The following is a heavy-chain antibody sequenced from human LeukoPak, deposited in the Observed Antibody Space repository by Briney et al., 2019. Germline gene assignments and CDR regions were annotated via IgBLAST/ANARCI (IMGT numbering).Heavy chain of an antibody. J-gene: IGHJ5*02. Sequence: GGSLRLSCAASGFTFSNYAMHWVRQAPGKGLEWVAFISFDGSDRYYADSVKGRFTISRDNSKNTLYLQMNSLRAEDTAVYYCARDQPGTYTLSSTWGQGTLVTVSS. CDR1: GFTFSNYA. CDR3: ARDQPGTYTLSST. D-gene: IGHD6-19*01. CDR2: ISFDGSDR. V-gene: IGHV3-30-3*01.